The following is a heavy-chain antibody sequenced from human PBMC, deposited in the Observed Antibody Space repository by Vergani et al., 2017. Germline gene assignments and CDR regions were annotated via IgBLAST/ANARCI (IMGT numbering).Heavy chain of an antibody. CDR2: ISYDGSNK. V-gene: IGHV3-30-3*01. Sequence: QVQLVESGGGLVKPGGSLRLSCAASGFTFSSYAMHWVRQAPGKGLEWVAVISYDGSNKYYADSVKGRFTISRDNSKNTLYLQMNSLRAEDTAVYYCAREKWVTFGGVIAPGGFDYWGQGTLVTVSS. J-gene: IGHJ4*02. CDR1: GFTFSSYA. D-gene: IGHD3-16*02. CDR3: AREKWVTFGGVIAPGGFDY.